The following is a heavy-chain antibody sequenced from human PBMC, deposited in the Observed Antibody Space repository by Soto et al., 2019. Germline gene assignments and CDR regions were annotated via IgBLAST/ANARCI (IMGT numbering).Heavy chain of an antibody. D-gene: IGHD3-10*01. J-gene: IGHJ6*02. CDR3: ARDLCPLGSGSPCPTYGMDL. Sequence: QVQLVQSGAEVKPPGASVKVSCKASGYSFTGHYMHWVRQDSGKRLEFLGWLKPDNGGTYYAPKFQGRVTFTRDTSTTTAYMELSGLHSDDTAVYYCARDLCPLGSGSPCPTYGMDLWGQGTTVAVSS. V-gene: IGHV1-2*02. CDR1: GYSFTGHY. CDR2: LKPDNGGT.